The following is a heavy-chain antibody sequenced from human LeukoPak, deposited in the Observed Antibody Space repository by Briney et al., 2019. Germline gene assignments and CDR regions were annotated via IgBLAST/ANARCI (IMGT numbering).Heavy chain of an antibody. D-gene: IGHD1-26*01. V-gene: IGHV3-7*01. J-gene: IGHJ6*02. CDR2: IRQDGSEK. CDR3: ARTLRPGGYFAYYYGMDV. CDR1: GFTFSDHW. Sequence: GGSLRLSCAASGFTFSDHWMTWVRQAPGKGLEWVANIRQDGSEKYYADSVKGRFTISRDKAKNSLYLQMTSLRAEDTAVYYCARTLRPGGYFAYYYGMDVWGQGTTVTVSS.